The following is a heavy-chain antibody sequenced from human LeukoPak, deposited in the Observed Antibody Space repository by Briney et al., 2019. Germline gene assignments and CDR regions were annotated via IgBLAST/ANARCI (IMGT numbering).Heavy chain of an antibody. Sequence: ASAKVSCKASGYTFTVNYIHWVRQAPGQGLEWMGWLSPNSGVTHFAQKFQGRVTMTRDTSIGTAYMELNSLEFDDTAVYYCARGAGSSWFDYWGQGTLVTVSS. D-gene: IGHD6-13*01. CDR3: ARGAGSSWFDY. V-gene: IGHV1-2*02. CDR2: LSPNSGVT. CDR1: GYTFTVNY. J-gene: IGHJ4*02.